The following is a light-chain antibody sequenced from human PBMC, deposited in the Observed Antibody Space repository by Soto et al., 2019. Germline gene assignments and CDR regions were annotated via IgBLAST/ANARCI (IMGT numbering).Light chain of an antibody. CDR3: KVSDITAENYV. Sequence: SSELTQPPSVSVAPEKTARLTCGGDNIGSKRVHWYRQKPGQAPVLVIYYDSDRPSGIPERFSGSNSGNTATLTINGVEAGHDADYYCKVSDITAENYVFGTGTKLTVL. CDR2: YDS. J-gene: IGLJ1*01. V-gene: IGLV3-21*04. CDR1: NIGSKR.